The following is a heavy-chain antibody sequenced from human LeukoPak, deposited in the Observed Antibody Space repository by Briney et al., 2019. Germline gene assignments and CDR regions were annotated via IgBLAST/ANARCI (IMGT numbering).Heavy chain of an antibody. Sequence: ASVKVSCKASGYTFTGYYMHWVRQAPGQGLEWMGWINPNSGGTNYAQKFQGRVTMTRDTSISTAYMELSRLRSDDTAVYYCARSYDFWSGYYLYYFDYWGQGTLVTVSS. J-gene: IGHJ4*02. CDR3: ARSYDFWSGYYLYYFDY. D-gene: IGHD3-3*01. V-gene: IGHV1-2*02. CDR1: GYTFTGYY. CDR2: INPNSGGT.